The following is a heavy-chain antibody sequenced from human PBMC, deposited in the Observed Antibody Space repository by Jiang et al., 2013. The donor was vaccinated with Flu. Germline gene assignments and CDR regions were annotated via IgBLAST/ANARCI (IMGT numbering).Heavy chain of an antibody. Sequence: SVKVSCKASGYTFTSYYMHWVRQAPGQGLEWMGIINPSGGSTSYAQKFQGRVTMTRDTSTSTVYMELSSLRSEDTAVYYCARDPSAGLGLPHYFDYWGQGTLVTVSS. D-gene: IGHD3-16*01. CDR3: ARDPSAGLGLPHYFDY. CDR2: INPSGGST. V-gene: IGHV1-46*01. CDR1: GYTFTSYY. J-gene: IGHJ4*02.